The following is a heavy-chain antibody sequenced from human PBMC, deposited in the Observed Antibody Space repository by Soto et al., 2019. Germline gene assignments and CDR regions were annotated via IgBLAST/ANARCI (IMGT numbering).Heavy chain of an antibody. CDR3: AKPLHNPYYEVIDV. D-gene: IGHD1-1*01. J-gene: IGHJ6*02. Sequence: EVQLLESGGDLVQPGGSLRLVCAASGFTFSNSGMGWVRQAPGQGLEWVSSIGPSGNTYYSDAVKGRFTISRDISKNTLFLQMDSRRAEDTATYYCAKPLHNPYYEVIDVCGQGTTVTVSS. CDR2: IGPSGNT. V-gene: IGHV3-23*01. CDR1: GFTFSNSG.